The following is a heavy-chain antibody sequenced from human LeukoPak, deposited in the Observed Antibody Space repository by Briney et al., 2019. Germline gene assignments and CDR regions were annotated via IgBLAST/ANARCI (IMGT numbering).Heavy chain of an antibody. Sequence: GGSLRLSCAASGFTFSSYWMNWVRQAPGKGLEWVANIKQDGSEKYYVDSVKGRFTISRDNAKNSLYLQMNSLRAEDTAVYYCARAQYYYGSGGDAFDIWGQGTMVTVSS. J-gene: IGHJ3*02. D-gene: IGHD3-10*01. CDR2: IKQDGSEK. CDR1: GFTFSSYW. V-gene: IGHV3-7*01. CDR3: ARAQYYYGSGGDAFDI.